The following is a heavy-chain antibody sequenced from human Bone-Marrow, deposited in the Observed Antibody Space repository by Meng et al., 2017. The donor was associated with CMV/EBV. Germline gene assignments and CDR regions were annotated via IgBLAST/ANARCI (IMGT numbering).Heavy chain of an antibody. D-gene: IGHD3-10*01. CDR3: AREGSRYYYYGMDV. J-gene: IGHJ6*02. CDR1: GFTFSSYW. CDR2: INSDGSST. V-gene: IGHV3-74*01. Sequence: SGFTFSSYWMHWVRQAPGKGLVWVSRINSDGSSTSYADSVKGRFTISRDNAKNTLYLQMNSLRAEDTAVYYCAREGSRYYYYGMDVWGQGTTVTVSS.